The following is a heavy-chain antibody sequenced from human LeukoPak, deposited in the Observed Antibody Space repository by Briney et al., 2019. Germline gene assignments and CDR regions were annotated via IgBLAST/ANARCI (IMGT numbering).Heavy chain of an antibody. CDR2: INHSGST. V-gene: IGHV4-34*01. D-gene: IGHD3-10*01. CDR3: ARVYYYGSGRRFDP. Sequence: SETLSLTCAVYGGSFSGYYWSWIRQPPGKGLEWIGEINHSGSTNYNPSLKSRVTISVDTSKNQFSLKLSSVAAADTAVYYCARVYYYGSGRRFDPWGQGTLVTVSS. J-gene: IGHJ5*02. CDR1: GGSFSGYY.